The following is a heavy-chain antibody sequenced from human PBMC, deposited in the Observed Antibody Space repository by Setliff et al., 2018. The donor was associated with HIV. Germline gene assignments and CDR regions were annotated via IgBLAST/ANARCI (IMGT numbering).Heavy chain of an antibody. J-gene: IGHJ4*02. CDR2: IYPGDSDT. V-gene: IGHV5-51*01. Sequence: GESLKISCKGSGYSFTSYWIGWVRQMPGKGLEWMGTIYPGDSDTRYSPSFQGQVTISADKSISTAYLQWSSLTASDTAMYYCARQKSSGWYRTPHFDYWGQGTLVTVSS. D-gene: IGHD6-19*01. CDR3: ARQKSSGWYRTPHFDY. CDR1: GYSFTSYW.